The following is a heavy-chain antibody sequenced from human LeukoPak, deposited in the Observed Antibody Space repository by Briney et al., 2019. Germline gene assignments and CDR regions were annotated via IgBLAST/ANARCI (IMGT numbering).Heavy chain of an antibody. J-gene: IGHJ4*02. CDR1: GFTFSRYW. CDR3: ARGILGTGY. D-gene: IGHD1-1*01. V-gene: IGHV3-7*01. Sequence: GGSLRLSCAASGFTFSRYWMSWVRQAPGKGLEWVANIKQDGSEKYYVDSVKGRFTISRDNAKNSLYLQMNSLRAEDTAVYYCARGILGTGYWGQGTLVTVSS. CDR2: IKQDGSEK.